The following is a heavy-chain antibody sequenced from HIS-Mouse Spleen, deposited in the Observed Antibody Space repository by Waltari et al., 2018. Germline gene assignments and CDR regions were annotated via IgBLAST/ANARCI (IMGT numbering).Heavy chain of an antibody. J-gene: IGHJ2*01. D-gene: IGHD6-13*01. CDR2: IDYSGST. Sequence: QLQLQESGPGLVKPSETLSLTCTVSGGPISSSSYYWGWIRQPPGKGLEWIGSIDYSGSTDYNPALKSRVTISVDTSKNQFSLKLSSVTAADTAVYYCAREIPYSSSWYDWYFDLWGRGTLVTVSS. CDR3: AREIPYSSSWYDWYFDL. V-gene: IGHV4-39*07. CDR1: GGPISSSSYY.